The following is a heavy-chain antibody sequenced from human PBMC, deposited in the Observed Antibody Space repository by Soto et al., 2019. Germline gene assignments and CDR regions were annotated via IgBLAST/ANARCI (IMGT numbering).Heavy chain of an antibody. Sequence: ASVKVSCKASGYTFTSYGISWVRQAPGQGLEWMGWISAYNGNTNYAQKLQGRVTMTTDTSTSTAYMELRSLRSDDTAVYYCARDPVVTTYYYNGMDVWGQGTMVTVSS. J-gene: IGHJ6*02. V-gene: IGHV1-18*01. CDR1: GYTFTSYG. D-gene: IGHD4-4*01. CDR3: ARDPVVTTYYYNGMDV. CDR2: ISAYNGNT.